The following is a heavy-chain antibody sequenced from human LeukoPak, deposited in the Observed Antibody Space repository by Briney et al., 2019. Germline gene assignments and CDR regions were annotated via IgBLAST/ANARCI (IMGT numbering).Heavy chain of an antibody. V-gene: IGHV4-59*01. J-gene: IGHJ4*02. CDR1: GGSISSYY. CDR2: IYYSGST. CDR3: ARDPAYCSSTSCYARGYFDY. Sequence: SETLSLTCTVSGGSISSYYWSWIRQPPGKGLEWIGYIYYSGSTNYNPSLKSRVTISVGTSKNQFSLKLSSVTAADTAVYYCARDPAYCSSTSCYARGYFDYWGQGTLVTVSS. D-gene: IGHD2-2*01.